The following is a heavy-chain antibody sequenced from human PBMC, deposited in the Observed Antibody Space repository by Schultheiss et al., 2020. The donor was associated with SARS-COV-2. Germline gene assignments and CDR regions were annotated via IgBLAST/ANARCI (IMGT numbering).Heavy chain of an antibody. CDR1: GGSFSGHY. CDR2: ISGSGGST. Sequence: GGSLRLSCAVYGGSFSGHYWSWIRQPPGKGLEWVSAISGSGGSTYYADSVKGRFTISRDNSKNTLYLQMNSLRAEDTAVYYCARGSGDYDAFDIWGQGTMVTVSS. V-gene: IGHV3-23*01. CDR3: ARGSGDYDAFDI. J-gene: IGHJ3*02. D-gene: IGHD4-17*01.